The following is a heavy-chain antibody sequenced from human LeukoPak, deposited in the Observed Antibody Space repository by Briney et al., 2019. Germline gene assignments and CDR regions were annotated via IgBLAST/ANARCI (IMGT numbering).Heavy chain of an antibody. V-gene: IGHV1-8*01. CDR1: GYTFTSYD. J-gene: IGHJ5*02. CDR3: ARGVGGSGSYRFDP. D-gene: IGHD3-10*01. Sequence: ASVKVSCKASGYTFTSYDINWVRQATGQGLEWMGWMNSNVGNTGYEQKFQGRVTMTRNTSMRTAYMELSSLISEDTAVYYCARGVGGSGSYRFDPWGQGTLVTVSS. CDR2: MNSNVGNT.